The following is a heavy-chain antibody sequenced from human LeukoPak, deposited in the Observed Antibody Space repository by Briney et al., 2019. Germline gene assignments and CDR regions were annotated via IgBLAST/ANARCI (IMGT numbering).Heavy chain of an antibody. CDR3: ARHFPPGLCSSTSCFIDAFDI. J-gene: IGHJ3*02. D-gene: IGHD2-2*01. CDR2: INHSGST. V-gene: IGHV4-34*01. Sequence: SETLSLTCAVYGGSFSGYYWSWIRQPPGKGLEWIGEINHSGSTNYNPSLKSRVTISVDTSKNQFSLKLSSVTAADTAVYYCARHFPPGLCSSTSCFIDAFDIWGQGTMVTVSS. CDR1: GGSFSGYY.